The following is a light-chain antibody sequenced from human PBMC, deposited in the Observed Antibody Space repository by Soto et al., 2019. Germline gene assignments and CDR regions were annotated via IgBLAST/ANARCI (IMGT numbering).Light chain of an antibody. CDR3: QQYNSYSPLT. CDR1: QSISSW. CDR2: DAS. J-gene: IGKJ1*01. Sequence: DISVTQAPFSLSACVGVRVTSTCRASQSISSWLAWYQQKPGQAPKLPIYDASSLESRVPSRFGGSGSGSEFTRTTVSLQRDCFATAHFQQYNSYSPLTFGQGTKVDI. V-gene: IGKV1-5*01.